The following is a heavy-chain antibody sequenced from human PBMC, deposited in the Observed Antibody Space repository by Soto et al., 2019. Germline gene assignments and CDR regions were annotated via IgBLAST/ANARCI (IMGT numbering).Heavy chain of an antibody. D-gene: IGHD6-6*01. CDR2: IKQDGSQK. J-gene: IGHJ4*02. CDR1: GFTFSSYW. Sequence: PGGSLRLSCAASGFTFSSYWMSWVRQAPGKGLEWVANIKQDGSQKYYVDSVKGRFTISRDNAKNSVFLQMNSLRAEDTAVYYCARIGYSSSCFDYWGQGIPVTXSS. V-gene: IGHV3-7*01. CDR3: ARIGYSSSCFDY.